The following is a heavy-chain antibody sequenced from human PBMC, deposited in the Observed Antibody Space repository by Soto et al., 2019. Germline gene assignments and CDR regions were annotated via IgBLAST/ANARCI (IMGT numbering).Heavy chain of an antibody. V-gene: IGHV4-30-4*01. Sequence: QVQLQESGPGLVKPSQTLSLTCTVSGGSISSGDYYWSWIRQPPGKGLEWIGYIYYSGSTYYNPSLKSRVTISVDPSKNQFSLKLSSVTAADTAVYYCARDNGYDYVGVIYWGQGTLVTVSS. CDR3: ARDNGYDYVGVIY. D-gene: IGHD5-12*01. J-gene: IGHJ4*02. CDR2: IYYSGST. CDR1: GGSISSGDYY.